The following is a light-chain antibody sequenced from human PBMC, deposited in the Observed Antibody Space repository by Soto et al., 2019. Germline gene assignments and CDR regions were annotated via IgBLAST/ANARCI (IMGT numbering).Light chain of an antibody. CDR1: SSNIGARYD. CDR2: ANS. V-gene: IGLV1-40*01. J-gene: IGLJ3*02. Sequence: QSVLTQPPSVSGAPGQRVTISCTGSSSNIGARYDVHWYQQFPGTAPKLLICANSNRPSGVPDRFSGSKSGTSASLAITGLQAEDESDSYCQSYDSSLSVGVFGGGTKLTVL. CDR3: QSYDSSLSVGV.